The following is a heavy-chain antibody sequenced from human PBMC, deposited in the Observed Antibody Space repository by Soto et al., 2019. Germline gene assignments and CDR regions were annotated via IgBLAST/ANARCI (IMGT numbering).Heavy chain of an antibody. J-gene: IGHJ6*02. Sequence: ASVKVSCKASGYTFTSYYMHWVRQAPGQGLEWLGRINPKSGGTSTAQKFQGWVTMTTDTSISTASMELTRLTSDDTAIYYCARGDSTDCSNGVCSFFYNHDMDVWGQGTTVTVSS. CDR3: ARGDSTDCSNGVCSFFYNHDMDV. CDR2: INPKSGGT. D-gene: IGHD2-8*01. V-gene: IGHV1-2*04. CDR1: GYTFTSYY.